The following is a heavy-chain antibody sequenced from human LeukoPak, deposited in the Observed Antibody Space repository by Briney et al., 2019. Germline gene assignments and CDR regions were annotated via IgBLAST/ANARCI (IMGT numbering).Heavy chain of an antibody. CDR2: IIPILGIA. CDR3: AKGLDCTNGVCYILFGYLPSDFDY. D-gene: IGHD2-8*01. V-gene: IGHV1-69*04. CDR1: GGTFSSYA. J-gene: IGHJ4*02. Sequence: SVKVSCKASGGTFSSYAISWVRQAPGQGLEWMGRIIPILGIANYAQKFQGRVTITADKSTSTAYMELSSLRSEDTAVYYCAKGLDCTNGVCYILFGYLPSDFDYWGQGTLVTVSS.